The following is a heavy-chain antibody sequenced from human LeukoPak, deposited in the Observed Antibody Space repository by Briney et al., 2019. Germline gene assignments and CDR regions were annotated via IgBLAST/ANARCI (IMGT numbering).Heavy chain of an antibody. J-gene: IGHJ4*02. D-gene: IGHD1-26*01. CDR3: ASGHVGATGQDY. CDR1: GYTFTSYA. V-gene: IGHV1-3*01. Sequence: ASVKVSCKASGYTFTSYAMHWVRQAPGQRLEWMGWINAGNGNTKYSQKFQGRVAITRDTSASTAYMELSSLGSEDTAVYYCASGHVGATGQDYWGQGTLVTVSS. CDR2: INAGNGNT.